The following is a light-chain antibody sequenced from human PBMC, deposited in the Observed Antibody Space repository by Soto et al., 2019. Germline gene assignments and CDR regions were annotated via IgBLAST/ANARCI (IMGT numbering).Light chain of an antibody. Sequence: DIQMTQSPSSLSASVGDRVTITCRATQGISNYLAWYQQKPGNVPKLLIYLASTLQSGVPSRFSGSGSGTDFTLTISSLQPEDVATYYCQNYNNVPFTFGPGTKVDIK. V-gene: IGKV1-27*01. CDR3: QNYNNVPFT. CDR2: LAS. CDR1: QGISNY. J-gene: IGKJ3*01.